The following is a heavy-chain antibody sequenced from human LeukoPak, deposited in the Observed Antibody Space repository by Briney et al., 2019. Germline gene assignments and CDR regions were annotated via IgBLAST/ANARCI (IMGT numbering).Heavy chain of an antibody. V-gene: IGHV3-53*01. CDR1: GFTVSSNY. D-gene: IGHD6-19*01. J-gene: IGHJ3*02. CDR3: ASRYSSGWFAFDI. CDR2: IYSGGST. Sequence: GGSLRLSCAVSGFTVSSNYMSGVRQAPGEGLEWVSVIYSGGSTYYADSVKGRFTISRDNSKNTLYLQMNCLRAEDTAVYYCASRYSSGWFAFDIWGQGTMVTVSS.